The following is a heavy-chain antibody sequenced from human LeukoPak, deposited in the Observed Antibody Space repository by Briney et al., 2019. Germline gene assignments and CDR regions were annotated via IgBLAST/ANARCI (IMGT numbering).Heavy chain of an antibody. CDR1: GFTFSSYA. Sequence: PGGSLRLSCAVSGFTFSSYAMSWVRQAPGKGLEWVSVISGSGGSTYYSDSVKGRFTISRDNSKNSLYLQMNSLRAEDTAVYYCARQLVLQHWGQGTLVTVSS. CDR3: ARQLVLQH. D-gene: IGHD6-13*01. J-gene: IGHJ1*01. V-gene: IGHV3-23*01. CDR2: ISGSGGST.